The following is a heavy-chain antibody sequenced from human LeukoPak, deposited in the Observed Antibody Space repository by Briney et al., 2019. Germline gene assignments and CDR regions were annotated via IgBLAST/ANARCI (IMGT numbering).Heavy chain of an antibody. V-gene: IGHV3-23*01. J-gene: IGHJ4*02. D-gene: IGHD3-10*01. CDR3: AKSGNYYGSGSYLGYIDY. CDR1: GFTFSSYA. CDR2: ISGSGGNT. Sequence: GGSLRLSCAASGFTFSSYAMSWVRQAPGKGLEWVSAISGSGGNTYYADSVKGRFTISRDNSKNTLYLKMNSLRAEDTAVYYCAKSGNYYGSGSYLGYIDYWGQGTLVTVSS.